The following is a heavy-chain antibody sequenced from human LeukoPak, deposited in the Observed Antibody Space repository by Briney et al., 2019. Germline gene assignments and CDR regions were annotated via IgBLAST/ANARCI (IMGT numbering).Heavy chain of an antibody. Sequence: GSLRLSCAASGFTFSSYSMNWVCQAPGKGLEWVSSISSSSSYIYYADSVKGRFTISRDNAKNSLYLQMNSLRAEDTAVYYCARDSLSLRTSAFDYWGQGTLVTVSS. V-gene: IGHV3-21*01. CDR1: GFTFSSYS. J-gene: IGHJ4*02. D-gene: IGHD3-16*01. CDR2: ISSSSSYI. CDR3: ARDSLSLRTSAFDY.